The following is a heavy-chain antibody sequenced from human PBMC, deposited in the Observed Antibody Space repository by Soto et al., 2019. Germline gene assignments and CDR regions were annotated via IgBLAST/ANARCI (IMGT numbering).Heavy chain of an antibody. Sequence: GASVKVSCKASGYTFTGYYMHWVRQGPGQGLEWMGWINPISGGKNYAQKFQGWVTMTRDTSISTAYLELSRLRFDDTAVYYCARGNVDHPHFDYWGQGTLVTVSS. CDR1: GYTFTGYY. CDR2: INPISGGK. D-gene: IGHD3-16*01. CDR3: ARGNVDHPHFDY. V-gene: IGHV1-2*04. J-gene: IGHJ4*02.